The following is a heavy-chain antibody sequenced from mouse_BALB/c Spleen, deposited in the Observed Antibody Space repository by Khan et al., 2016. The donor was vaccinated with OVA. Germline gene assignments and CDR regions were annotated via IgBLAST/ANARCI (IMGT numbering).Heavy chain of an antibody. CDR2: IAPGSGST. CDR3: ARENYYGSTCYAMDY. J-gene: IGHJ4*01. D-gene: IGHD1-1*01. CDR1: GYTFTSYW. Sequence: DLVKPGASVKLSCKASGYTFTSYWINWIKQRPGQGLEWIGRIAPGSGSTYYNEMFKGKATLTVDTSSRPAYIQLSSLSSEDSAVYFCARENYYGSTCYAMDYRGQGTSVTVSS. V-gene: IGHV1S41*01.